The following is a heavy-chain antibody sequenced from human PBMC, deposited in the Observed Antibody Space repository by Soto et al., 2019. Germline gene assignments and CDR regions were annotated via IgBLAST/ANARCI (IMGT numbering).Heavy chain of an antibody. CDR3: ARGGRYHKSSFYYGMDV. D-gene: IGHD1-20*01. J-gene: IGHJ6*02. V-gene: IGHV1-69*01. Sequence: QVQLVQSGAEVKKPGSSVKVSCKASGGTFSTYSISWVRQAPGQGLEWMGESLPIFGTSHYAQNFQGRVTITADESTSTVYMELSSLRSDDTAVYYCARGGRYHKSSFYYGMDVWGQGTTVTVSS. CDR2: SLPIFGTS. CDR1: GGTFSTYS.